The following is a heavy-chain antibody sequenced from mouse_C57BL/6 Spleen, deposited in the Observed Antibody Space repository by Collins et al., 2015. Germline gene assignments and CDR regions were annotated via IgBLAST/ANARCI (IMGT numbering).Heavy chain of an antibody. D-gene: IGHD1-1*01. CDR3: ARGDTTYYFDY. V-gene: IGHV1-80*01. CDR2: IYPGDGDT. Sequence: MNWVKQRPGKGLEWIGQIYPGDGDTNYNGNFKGKATLTADKSSSTAYMQLSSLTSEDSAVYFCARGDTTYYFDYWGQGTTLTVSS. J-gene: IGHJ2*01.